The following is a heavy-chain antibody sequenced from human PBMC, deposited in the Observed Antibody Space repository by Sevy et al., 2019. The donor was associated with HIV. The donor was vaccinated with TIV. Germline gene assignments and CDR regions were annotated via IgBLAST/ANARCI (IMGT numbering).Heavy chain of an antibody. V-gene: IGHV3-23*01. Sequence: GGSLRLSCVASGFTFISYPMAWVRQAPGKGLEWVSTISASGGSTYYADSVKGRFTISRDNSKNVVNLEMNILRADDTALYYCAKEDYSGYDFDYWGQGTVVTVSS. J-gene: IGHJ4*02. CDR2: ISASGGST. CDR1: GFTFISYP. CDR3: AKEDYSGYDFDY. D-gene: IGHD5-12*01.